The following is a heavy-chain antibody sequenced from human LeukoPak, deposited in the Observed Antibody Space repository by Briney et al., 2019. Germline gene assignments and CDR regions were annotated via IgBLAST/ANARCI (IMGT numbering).Heavy chain of an antibody. CDR2: IYPGDSDT. V-gene: IGHV5-51*01. CDR1: GYSFTSYW. Sequence: ISLLSSGYSFTSYWIGGVRQLPSIGLVWMGIIYPGDSDTRYRPSFQGQVTITADKSISTAYLQWSSLKASDTAMYYCARSTGYTHGYDWGQGTLGTVSS. J-gene: IGHJ4*02. CDR3: ARSTGYTHGYD. D-gene: IGHD5-18*01.